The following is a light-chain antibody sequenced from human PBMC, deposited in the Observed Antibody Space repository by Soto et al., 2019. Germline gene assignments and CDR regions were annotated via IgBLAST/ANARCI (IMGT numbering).Light chain of an antibody. CDR3: CSYAGSYTPVS. Sequence: QSVLTQPRSLSGSPVQAVTISCTGTSSDVGGYNYVSWYQQHPGKAPKLMIYYVSKRPSGVPDRFSLSKSRNTPSLTISGLQAEYEADYYCCSYAGSYTPVSFGTGTKVTVL. CDR1: SSDVGGYNY. CDR2: YVS. J-gene: IGLJ1*01. V-gene: IGLV2-11*01.